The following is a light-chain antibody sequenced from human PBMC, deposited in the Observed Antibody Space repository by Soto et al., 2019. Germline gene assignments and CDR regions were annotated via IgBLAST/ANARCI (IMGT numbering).Light chain of an antibody. J-gene: IGKJ5*01. CDR3: QQTCCTSCT. CDR1: QAVNTR. Sequence: VLTPSPATLPLSPGHPSPLSCTASQAVNTRLAWYQHKPGQAPRLLIYLAVARAAGVPARSSGSGSGTDFTLTISSLQPEDFATYYCQQTCCTSCTFGQGTRLDIK. V-gene: IGKV3D-11*03. CDR2: LAV.